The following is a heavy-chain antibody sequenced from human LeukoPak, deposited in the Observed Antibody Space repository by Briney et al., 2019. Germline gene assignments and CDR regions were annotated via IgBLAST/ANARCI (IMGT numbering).Heavy chain of an antibody. J-gene: IGHJ4*02. CDR3: AREGYTSSWYSGYYYFDY. CDR2: INTSGST. Sequence: TSETLSLTCTVSGGSISSGSYFWTWIRQPAGTGLEWIGRINTSGSTNYNPSLKSRVTISVDTSKNQFSLKLSSVTAADTAVFYCAREGYTSSWYSGYYYFDYWGQGTLVTVSS. V-gene: IGHV4-61*02. D-gene: IGHD6-13*01. CDR1: GGSISSGSYF.